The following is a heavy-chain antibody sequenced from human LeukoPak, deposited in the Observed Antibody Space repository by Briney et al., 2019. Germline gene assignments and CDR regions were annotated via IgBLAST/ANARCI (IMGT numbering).Heavy chain of an antibody. CDR2: IRYDGSNK. V-gene: IGHV3-30*02. Sequence: GGSLRLSCAASGFTFSSYGMHWVRQAPGKGLEWVAFIRYDGSNKYYADSVKGRFTISRDNSKNTLYLQMNSLRAEDTAVYYCANLASPDVISAHYDFWSGSPDAFDIWGQGTMVTVSS. CDR1: GFTFSSYG. D-gene: IGHD3-3*01. J-gene: IGHJ3*02. CDR3: ANLASPDVISAHYDFWSGSPDAFDI.